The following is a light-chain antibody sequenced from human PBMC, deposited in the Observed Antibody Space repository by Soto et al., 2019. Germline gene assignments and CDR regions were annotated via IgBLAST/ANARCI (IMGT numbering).Light chain of an antibody. CDR3: QQRNNWPVT. V-gene: IGKV3-11*01. CDR1: QSVSSS. J-gene: IGKJ5*01. CDR2: GAS. Sequence: EIVLTQSPATLSSSPGERATLSCRASQSVSSSLAWYQQKPGQAPRLLIYGASNRAGGIPPRFSGSGSGTDFTLTISSLAPEDFAVYYGQQRNNWPVTVGQGTRLEIK.